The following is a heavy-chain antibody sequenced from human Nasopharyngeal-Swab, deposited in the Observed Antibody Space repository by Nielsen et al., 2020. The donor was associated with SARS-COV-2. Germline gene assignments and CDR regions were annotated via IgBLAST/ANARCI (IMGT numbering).Heavy chain of an antibody. CDR3: ARDWGERIFDY. D-gene: IGHD3-10*01. Sequence: SETLSLTCAVYGGSFSGYYWSWIRQPPGKGLEWIGEINHSGSTNYNPSLKSRVTISVDTSKNQFSLGLSSVAAADTAVYYCARDWGERIFDYWGQGTLVTVSS. CDR1: GGSFSGYY. V-gene: IGHV4-34*01. J-gene: IGHJ4*02. CDR2: INHSGST.